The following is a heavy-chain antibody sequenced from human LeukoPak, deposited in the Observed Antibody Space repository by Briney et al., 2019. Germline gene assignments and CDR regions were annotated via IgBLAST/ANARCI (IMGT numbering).Heavy chain of an antibody. Sequence: PSETLSLTCTVSGGSISSYYWSWIRQPPGKGLEWIGYIYYSGSTNYNPSLKSRVTISVDTSKNQFSLKLSSVTAADTAVYYCARVGRYGYNLEYFDYWGQGTPVTVSS. CDR1: GGSISSYY. CDR2: IYYSGST. D-gene: IGHD5-24*01. CDR3: ARVGRYGYNLEYFDY. V-gene: IGHV4-59*01. J-gene: IGHJ4*02.